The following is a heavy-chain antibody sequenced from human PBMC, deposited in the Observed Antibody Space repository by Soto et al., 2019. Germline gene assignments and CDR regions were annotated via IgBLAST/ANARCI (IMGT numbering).Heavy chain of an antibody. V-gene: IGHV1-69*01. J-gene: IGHJ6*02. CDR2: IIPIFGTA. CDR3: ARGTSIAVAGTGMDYYYYGMDV. D-gene: IGHD6-19*01. Sequence: XXXEWXGGIIPIFGTANYAQKFQGRVTITADESTSTAYMELSSLRSEDTAVYYCARGTSIAVAGTGMDYYYYGMDVWGQGTTVTVSS.